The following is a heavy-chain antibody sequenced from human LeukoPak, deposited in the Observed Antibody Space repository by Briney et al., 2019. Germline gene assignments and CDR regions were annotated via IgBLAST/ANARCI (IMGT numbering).Heavy chain of an antibody. CDR3: ARGGGYDPFDY. V-gene: IGHV4-61*02. Sequence: SETLSLTCSVSGGSINSGSYFWSWIRQPAGKGLEWVGRIHTSGTTNYNPSLKSRATISIDTSKNQFSLKLSSVIAADTAVYYCARGGGYDPFDYWGQGTLVTVSS. J-gene: IGHJ4*02. D-gene: IGHD5-12*01. CDR2: IHTSGTT. CDR1: GGSINSGSYF.